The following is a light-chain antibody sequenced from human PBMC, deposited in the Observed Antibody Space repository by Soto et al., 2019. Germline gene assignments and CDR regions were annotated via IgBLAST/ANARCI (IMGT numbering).Light chain of an antibody. J-gene: IGKJ1*01. CDR3: HQCGRAPRT. Sequence: EVVLTQSPGTLSLSPGEKATLSCRASQTVTNTYIAWYQQKPGQPPRLLIYGASNRAAGIPERFSGSGSGTDFTLTISSLEPDDFAVYFCHQCGRAPRTFGQGTGVDIK. CDR2: GAS. V-gene: IGKV3-20*01. CDR1: QTVTNTY.